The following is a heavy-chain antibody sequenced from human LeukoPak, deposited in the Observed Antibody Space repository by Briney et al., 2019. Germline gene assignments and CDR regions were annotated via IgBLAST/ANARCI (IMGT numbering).Heavy chain of an antibody. J-gene: IGHJ6*03. CDR3: ARGTYPENDDYMDV. V-gene: IGHV3-21*04. CDR1: GFTFNSYS. CDR2: I. D-gene: IGHD1-1*01. Sequence: GGSLRLSCAASGFTFNSYSMKWVRRAPGKGLEWVSSISYAASMKGRITIPRANATTSLYLQMNSLRAEDTALYYCARGTYPENDDYMDVRGKGTTVTVSS.